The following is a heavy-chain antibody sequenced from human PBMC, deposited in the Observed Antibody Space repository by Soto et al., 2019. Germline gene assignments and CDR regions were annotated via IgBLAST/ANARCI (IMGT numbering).Heavy chain of an antibody. CDR2: IIPIFGTA. V-gene: IGHV1-69*13. Sequence: SVKVSCKASGGTFSSYAISWVRQAPGQGLEWMGGIIPIFGTANYAQKFQGRVTITADESTSTAYMELSSLRSEDTAVYYCASPSYYDSSGYPYGMDVWGQGTTVTVSS. D-gene: IGHD3-22*01. CDR3: ASPSYYDSSGYPYGMDV. J-gene: IGHJ6*02. CDR1: GGTFSSYA.